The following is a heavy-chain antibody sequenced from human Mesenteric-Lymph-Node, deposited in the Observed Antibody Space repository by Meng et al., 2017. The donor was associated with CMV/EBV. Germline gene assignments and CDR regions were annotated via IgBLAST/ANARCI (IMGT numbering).Heavy chain of an antibody. CDR2: IYSGGST. J-gene: IGHJ6*02. Sequence: GESLKISCAASGFTVSSNYMSWVRQAPGKGLEWVSVIYSGGSTYYADSVKGRFTISRDNSKNTLYLQMNSLRAEDTAVYYCARDGFEQQLADYYYGMDVWGQGTTVTVSS. CDR3: ARDGFEQQLADYYYGMDV. CDR1: GFTVSSNY. D-gene: IGHD6-13*01. V-gene: IGHV3-53*05.